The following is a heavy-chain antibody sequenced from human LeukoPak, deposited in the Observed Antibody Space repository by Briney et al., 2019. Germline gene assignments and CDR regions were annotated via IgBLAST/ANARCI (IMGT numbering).Heavy chain of an antibody. J-gene: IGHJ4*02. CDR1: GGSISSYY. Sequence: SETLSLTCTVSGGSISSYYWSWIRQPPGKGLEWIGYIYYSGSTNYNPPLKSRVTISVDTSKNQFSLKLSSVTAADTAVYYCARHAQSSIETFFDYWGQGTLVTVSS. D-gene: IGHD6-6*01. CDR3: ARHAQSSIETFFDY. CDR2: IYYSGST. V-gene: IGHV4-59*08.